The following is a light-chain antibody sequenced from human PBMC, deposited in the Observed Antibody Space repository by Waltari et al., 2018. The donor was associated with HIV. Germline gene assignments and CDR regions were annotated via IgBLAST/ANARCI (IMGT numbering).Light chain of an antibody. V-gene: IGKV1-5*03. CDR2: QAS. J-gene: IGKJ5*01. CDR3: QQYYSDSLT. Sequence: IQMTQSPSSFSASVGDLVNITCRANQSVSNYLAWYQQKPGKAPRLLIYQASTLEYEVPARFCGSASGTNFTLTINSLHPDDFATYYCQQYYSDSLTFGLGTRLDLK. CDR1: QSVSNY.